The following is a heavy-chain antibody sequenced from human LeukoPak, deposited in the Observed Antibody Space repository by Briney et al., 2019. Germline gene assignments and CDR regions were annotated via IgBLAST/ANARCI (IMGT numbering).Heavy chain of an antibody. D-gene: IGHD1-1*01. CDR3: ARDPLGTRPGFDY. V-gene: IGHV3-30*04. CDR2: ISYDGSNK. J-gene: IGHJ4*02. CDR1: GFTFSSYA. Sequence: GRSLRLSCAASGFTFSSYAMHWVRQAPGKGLEWVAVISYDGSNKYYADSVKGRFTISRDNSKNTLYLQMNSLRAEDTAVYYCARDPLGTRPGFDYWGQGALVTVSS.